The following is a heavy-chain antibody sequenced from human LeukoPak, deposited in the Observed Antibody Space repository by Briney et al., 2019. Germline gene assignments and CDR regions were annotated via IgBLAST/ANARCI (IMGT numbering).Heavy chain of an antibody. D-gene: IGHD3-10*01. CDR3: ARVMLLGGQDDDY. CDR1: GFTFSDYY. J-gene: IGHJ4*02. Sequence: GGSLRLSCAASGFTFSDYYMSWIRQAPGKGLKGVSYISSSSSYTNYADSVKGRFTISRDNAKNSLYLQMNSLRAEDTAVYYCARVMLLGGQDDDYWGQGTLVTVSS. V-gene: IGHV3-11*06. CDR2: ISSSSSYT.